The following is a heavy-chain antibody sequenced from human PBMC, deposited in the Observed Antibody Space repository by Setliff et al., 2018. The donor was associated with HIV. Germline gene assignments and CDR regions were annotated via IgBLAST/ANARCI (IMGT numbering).Heavy chain of an antibody. Sequence: ASENLSLTCAVSGGSISSGGYSWSWIRQPPGKGLEWIGYIYHSGSTYYNPSLKSRVTISIDRSKNQFSLKLSSVTAADTAVYYCARSTYYYGSGKGSGWFDPWGQGTLVTVST. V-gene: IGHV4-30-2*01. J-gene: IGHJ5*02. D-gene: IGHD3-10*01. CDR2: IYHSGST. CDR3: ARSTYYYGSGKGSGWFDP. CDR1: GGSISSGGYS.